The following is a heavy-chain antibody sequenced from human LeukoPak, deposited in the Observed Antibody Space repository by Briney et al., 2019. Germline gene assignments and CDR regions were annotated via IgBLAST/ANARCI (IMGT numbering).Heavy chain of an antibody. D-gene: IGHD3-9*01. Sequence: ASVKVSCKASGYTFTGYYMHWERQAPGQGLEWMGRINPNSGGTNYAQKFQGRVTMTRDTSISTAYMELSRLRSDDTAVYYCARGTNILTGYNYYYYGMDVWGQGTTVTVSS. V-gene: IGHV1-2*06. CDR2: INPNSGGT. CDR1: GYTFTGYY. J-gene: IGHJ6*02. CDR3: ARGTNILTGYNYYYYGMDV.